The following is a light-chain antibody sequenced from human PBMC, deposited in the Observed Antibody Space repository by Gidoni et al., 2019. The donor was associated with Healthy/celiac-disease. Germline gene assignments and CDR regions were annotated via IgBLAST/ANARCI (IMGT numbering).Light chain of an antibody. V-gene: IGKV2-28*01. CDR3: RQALQTPRT. J-gene: IGKJ1*01. Sequence: DIVMTQSPLSLPVTPGEPASISCRSSQSLLHSNGYNYLDWYLQKPAQSPQLLIYLGSNRASGVPDRFSGSGSGTDFTLKISRVGAEDVGVYYCRQALQTPRTFGQGTKVEIK. CDR1: QSLLHSNGYNY. CDR2: LGS.